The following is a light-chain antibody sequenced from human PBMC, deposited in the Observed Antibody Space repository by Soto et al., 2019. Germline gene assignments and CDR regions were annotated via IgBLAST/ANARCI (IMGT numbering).Light chain of an antibody. CDR3: QQYGSSRYT. J-gene: IGKJ2*01. Sequence: EIVLTQSPATLSLSPGERATLSCRASQSVSSYLAWYQQKPGQAPRLLIYDASNRATGIPARFSGSGSGTDFTLTISRLEPEDFAVYYCQQYGSSRYTFGQGTKVDIK. CDR1: QSVSSY. V-gene: IGKV3-20*01. CDR2: DAS.